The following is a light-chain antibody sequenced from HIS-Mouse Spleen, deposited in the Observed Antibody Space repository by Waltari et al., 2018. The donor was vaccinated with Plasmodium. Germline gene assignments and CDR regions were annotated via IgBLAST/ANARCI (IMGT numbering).Light chain of an antibody. J-gene: IGLJ1*01. V-gene: IGLV2-11*01. CDR2: DVS. CDR1: TSDFVGHTY. CDR3: CSYAGSYTYV. Sequence: QSALTQPRSVSGSPGQSVTISCPGTTSDFVGHTYVSWYQQHPGKAPKLMIYDVSKRPSGVPDRFSGSKSGNTASLTISGLQAEDEADYYCCSYAGSYTYVFGTGTKVTVL.